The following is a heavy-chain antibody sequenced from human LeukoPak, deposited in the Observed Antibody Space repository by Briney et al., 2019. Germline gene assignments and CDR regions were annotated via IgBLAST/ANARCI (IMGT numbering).Heavy chain of an antibody. D-gene: IGHD3-22*01. V-gene: IGHV4-59*08. CDR1: GGSLSSYY. J-gene: IGHJ4*02. CDR3: ARQYDGSGYPLDY. Sequence: SETLSLTCTVSGGSLSSYYWSWIRQPPGKGLEWIGYIYYSGSTNYNPSLKSRVTISVDTSKTQFSLKLRSVTAADKAVYYCARQYDGSGYPLDYWGQGTLVTVSS. CDR2: IYYSGST.